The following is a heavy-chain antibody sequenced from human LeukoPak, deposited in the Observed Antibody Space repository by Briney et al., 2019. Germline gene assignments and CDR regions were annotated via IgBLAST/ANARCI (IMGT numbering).Heavy chain of an antibody. CDR1: GFTFNTHR. D-gene: IGHD3-22*01. J-gene: IGHJ4*02. CDR2: IKEDGSKT. Sequence: PGGSLRLSCVASGFTFNTHRVSWVRQAPGKGLEWVANIKEDGSKTDYVDSVKGRFTISRDNAKNSVFLQMNSLRAEDTAVYYCAPQTMILVLGGQGTLVTVSS. V-gene: IGHV3-7*01. CDR3: APQTMILVL.